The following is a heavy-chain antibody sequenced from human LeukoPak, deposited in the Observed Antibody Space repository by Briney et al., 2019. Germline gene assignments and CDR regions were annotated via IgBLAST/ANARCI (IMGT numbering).Heavy chain of an antibody. CDR1: GFTFSTYG. J-gene: IGHJ4*02. CDR2: ISGRGDDT. V-gene: IGHV3-23*01. Sequence: RAGGSLRLSCAASGFTFSTYGMSWVRQAPGKGLEWVSAISGRGDDTYSADSVKGRFTISRDNSKNTLSLQMNSLRAEDTAVYYCASLSSSFLVDYWGQGTLVTVSS. D-gene: IGHD6-13*01. CDR3: ASLSSSFLVDY.